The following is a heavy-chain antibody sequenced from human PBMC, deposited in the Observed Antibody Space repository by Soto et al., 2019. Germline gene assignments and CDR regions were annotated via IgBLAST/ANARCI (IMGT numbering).Heavy chain of an antibody. J-gene: IGHJ6*02. CDR2: VIPIFGTA. V-gene: IGHV1-69*13. Sequence: ASVKVSCKASGGTFSSYAISWVRQAPGQGLEWMGGVIPIFGTANYAQKFQGRVTITADESTSTAYMELSSLRSEDTAVYYCARVGGYCSSTSCHFNYYYGMDVWGQGTTVTVSS. CDR3: ARVGGYCSSTSCHFNYYYGMDV. D-gene: IGHD2-2*01. CDR1: GGTFSSYA.